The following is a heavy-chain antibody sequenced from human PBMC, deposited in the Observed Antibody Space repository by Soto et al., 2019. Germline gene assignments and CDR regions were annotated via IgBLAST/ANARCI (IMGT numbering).Heavy chain of an antibody. CDR1: GGSISGYY. V-gene: IGHV4-59*01. CDR2: IYYSGST. CDR3: ARGIGLHYCSGGNCYWPFDY. Sequence: SQTLSVTSTVSGGSISGYYCSWILQHQGKGLEWIGYIYYSGSTNYNPSLKSRVTISVDTSKNQFSLKLSSVTAADTAVYYCARGIGLHYCSGGNCYWPFDYWGQGPLVTVS. D-gene: IGHD2-15*01. J-gene: IGHJ4*02.